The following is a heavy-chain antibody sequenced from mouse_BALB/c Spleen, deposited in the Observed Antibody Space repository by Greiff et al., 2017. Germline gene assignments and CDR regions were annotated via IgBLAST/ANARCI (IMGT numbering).Heavy chain of an antibody. CDR1: GFTFSSYA. J-gene: IGHJ1*01. CDR3: ARDPHRYGENWYFDV. D-gene: IGHD2-14*01. V-gene: IGHV5-9-4*01. Sequence: EVMLVESGGGLVKPGGSLKLSCAASGFTFSSYAMSWVRQSPEKRLEWVAEISSGGSYTYYPDTVTGRFTISRDNAKNTLYLEMSSLRSEDTAMYYCARDPHRYGENWYFDVWGAGTTVTVSS. CDR2: ISSGGSYT.